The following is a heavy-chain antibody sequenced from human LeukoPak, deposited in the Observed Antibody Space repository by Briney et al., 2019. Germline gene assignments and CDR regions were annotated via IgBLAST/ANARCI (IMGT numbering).Heavy chain of an antibody. CDR2: IYYSGST. CDR3: ARHTYYDFWSGSGPRWDY. Sequence: SETLSLTCTVSGGSISSSSYYWGWIRQPPGKGLEWIGSIYYSGSTYYNPSLKSRVTISVDTSKNQFSLKPSSVTAADTAVYYCARHTYYDFWSGSGPRWDYWGQGTLVTVSS. CDR1: GGSISSSSYY. J-gene: IGHJ4*02. D-gene: IGHD3-3*01. V-gene: IGHV4-39*01.